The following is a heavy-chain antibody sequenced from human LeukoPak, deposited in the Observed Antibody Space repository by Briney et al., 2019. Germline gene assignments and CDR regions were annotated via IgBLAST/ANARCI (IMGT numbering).Heavy chain of an antibody. CDR3: VRHISANTGYFDS. J-gene: IGHJ4*02. Sequence: SETLSLTCTISDGSVSSGTYYWGWIRQSPGKGLEWIGSIHYSGSSYYNPSLKSRFTIFVDTSRDQVSMDLSSVTAADTALYYCVRHISANTGYFDSCGQGTLVTVSS. CDR1: DGSVSSGTYY. CDR2: IHYSGSS. V-gene: IGHV4-39*01.